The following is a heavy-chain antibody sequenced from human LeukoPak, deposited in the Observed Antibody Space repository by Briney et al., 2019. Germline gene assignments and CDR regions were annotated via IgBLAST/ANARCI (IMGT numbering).Heavy chain of an antibody. Sequence: SQALSLTCTVSGGSISSGDYYWSWIRQPPGKGLEWIGFIYYSGSAYYNPSLKSRVTISVDTSNNQFSLKLSSVTAADTAVYYCASGDSSDYWGQGTLVTVSS. CDR1: GGSISSGDYY. J-gene: IGHJ4*02. V-gene: IGHV4-30-4*01. CDR2: IYYSGSA. D-gene: IGHD7-27*01. CDR3: ASGDSSDY.